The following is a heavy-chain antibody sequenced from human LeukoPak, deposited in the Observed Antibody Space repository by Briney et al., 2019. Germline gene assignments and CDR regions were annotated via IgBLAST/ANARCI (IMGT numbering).Heavy chain of an antibody. CDR1: GYTFTGSY. D-gene: IGHD2-15*01. Sequence: GASVKVSCKASGYTFTGSYIHWVRRAPGQGLEWMGWINPNSGGTSSAQKFQGRVTMTRDTSVSTAYMELGRLRSDDTALYYCARETGYCSGGRCYFIYWGQGTLVTVSS. J-gene: IGHJ4*02. V-gene: IGHV1-2*02. CDR3: ARETGYCSGGRCYFIY. CDR2: INPNSGGT.